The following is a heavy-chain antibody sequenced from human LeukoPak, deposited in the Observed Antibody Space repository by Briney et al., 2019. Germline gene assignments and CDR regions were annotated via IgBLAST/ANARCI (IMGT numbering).Heavy chain of an antibody. J-gene: IGHJ6*03. D-gene: IGHD5-18*01. CDR1: GYTFTSYD. V-gene: IGHV1-8*01. CDR2: MNPNSGNT. CDR3: ARGRVDTAIVNYYYYYMDV. Sequence: GASVKVSCKASGYTFTSYDINWVRQATGQGLEWMGWMNPNSGNTGYAQKFQGRVTMTRNTSISTAYMELSSLRSEDTAVYYCARGRVDTAIVNYYYYYMDVWGKGTTVTISS.